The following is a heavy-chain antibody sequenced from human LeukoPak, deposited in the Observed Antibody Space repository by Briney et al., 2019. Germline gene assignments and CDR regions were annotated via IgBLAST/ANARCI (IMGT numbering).Heavy chain of an antibody. CDR1: GGSIRSGSYY. D-gene: IGHD3-3*01. CDR3: ARVLASDNDFWSGSQFWFDP. CDR2: IYTSGNT. Sequence: SETLSLTCTVSGGSIRSGSYYWTWIRQPAGKGLEWIGRIYTSGNTDYNLSLKSRVTISLDTSKNQFSLKLSSVTAADTAVYYCARVLASDNDFWSGSQFWFDPWGQGILVTVSS. V-gene: IGHV4-61*02. J-gene: IGHJ5*02.